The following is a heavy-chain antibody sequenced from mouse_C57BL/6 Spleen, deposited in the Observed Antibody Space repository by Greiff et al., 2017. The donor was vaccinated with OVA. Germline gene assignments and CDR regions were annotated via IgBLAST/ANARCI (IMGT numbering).Heavy chain of an antibody. J-gene: IGHJ2*01. CDR2: INPNNGGT. V-gene: IGHV1-26*01. D-gene: IGHD4-1*01. CDR1: GYTFTDYY. CDR3: ARMTWDVYYFDY. Sequence: EVQLQQSGPELVKPGASVKISCKASGYTFTDYYMNWVKQSHGKSLEWIGDINPNNGGTSYNQKFKDKATLTVDKSSSTAYMELRSLTSEDSAVYYCARMTWDVYYFDYWGQGTTLTVSS.